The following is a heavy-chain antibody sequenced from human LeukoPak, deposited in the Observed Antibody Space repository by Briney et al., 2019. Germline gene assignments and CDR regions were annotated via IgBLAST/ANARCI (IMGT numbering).Heavy chain of an antibody. CDR2: IIPIFGTA. Sequence: ASVKVSCKASGGTFSSYAISWVRQAPGQGLEWMGGIIPIFGTANYAQKFQGRVTITTDESTSTAYMELSSLRSEDTAVYYCARSTSGGLAPDYFDYWGQGTLVTVSS. D-gene: IGHD3-10*01. V-gene: IGHV1-69*05. CDR1: GGTFSSYA. CDR3: ARSTSGGLAPDYFDY. J-gene: IGHJ4*02.